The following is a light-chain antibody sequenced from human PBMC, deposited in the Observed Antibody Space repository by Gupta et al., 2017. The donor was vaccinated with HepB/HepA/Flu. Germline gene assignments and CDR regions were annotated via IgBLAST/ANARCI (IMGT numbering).Light chain of an antibody. CDR1: SSHIGSNY. Sequence: SVSTQPPSASGFPGQRVTISCVASSSHIGSNYVYCYQHLPGTAPKFLMYRNDQRPSGVPDRFSGSKSGTSASLAISGLRSEDEADYYCAVWADSLSSIVFGGGTKL. V-gene: IGLV1-47*01. CDR2: RND. J-gene: IGLJ2*01. CDR3: AVWADSLSSIV.